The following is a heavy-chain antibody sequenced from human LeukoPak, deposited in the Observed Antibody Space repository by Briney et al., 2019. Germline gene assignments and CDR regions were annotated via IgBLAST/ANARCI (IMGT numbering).Heavy chain of an antibody. CDR2: ISAYNGNT. CDR1: GYTFTSYG. CDR3: ARSYCSSTSCYTNNWFDP. Sequence: ASVKVSCKASGYTFTSYGISWVRQALGQGLEWMGWISAYNGNTNYAQKLQGRVTMTTDTSTSTAYMELRSLRSDDTAVYYCARSYCSSTSCYTNNWFDPWGQGTLVTVSS. J-gene: IGHJ5*02. D-gene: IGHD2-2*02. V-gene: IGHV1-18*01.